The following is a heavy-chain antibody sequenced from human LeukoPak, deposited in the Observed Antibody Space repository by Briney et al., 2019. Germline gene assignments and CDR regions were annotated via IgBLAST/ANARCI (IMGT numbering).Heavy chain of an antibody. CDR1: GFTFSSYE. J-gene: IGHJ6*02. D-gene: IGHD2-2*02. Sequence: GGSLRLSCAASGFTFSSYEMNWVRQAPGKGLEWVSYISSSGSTIYYADSVKGRFTISRDNAKNSLYLQMNSRRAEDTAVYYCARDYCSSTSCYSPGMDVWGQGTTVTVSS. CDR2: ISSSGSTI. CDR3: ARDYCSSTSCYSPGMDV. V-gene: IGHV3-48*03.